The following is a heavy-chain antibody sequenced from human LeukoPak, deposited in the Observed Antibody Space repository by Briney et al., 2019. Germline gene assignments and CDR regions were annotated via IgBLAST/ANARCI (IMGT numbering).Heavy chain of an antibody. CDR3: ARVIRTAPGKGYFDY. CDR1: GFMFSTYA. Sequence: QAGGSLRLSCVTSGFMFSTYALSWVRQAPGKGLEWASSISGNGGSTYHADSVKGRFTISRDSSKNTLYLQMNSLRAEDTAIYYCARVIRTAPGKGYFDYWGLGALVTVSS. CDR2: ISGNGGST. V-gene: IGHV3-23*01. D-gene: IGHD6-13*01. J-gene: IGHJ4*02.